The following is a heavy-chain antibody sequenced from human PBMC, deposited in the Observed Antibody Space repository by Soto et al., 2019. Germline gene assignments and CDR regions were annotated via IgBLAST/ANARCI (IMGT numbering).Heavy chain of an antibody. Sequence: GGSLRLSCAASGFTFSDYGMSWVRQAPGKGLEWVSTINYRGVTTYYADSVKGRFTITRDNSKNTLYLQMNSLRAEDTAVYYCVKQGIAVAFDTFDIWGQGTXVTVSS. CDR3: VKQGIAVAFDTFDI. CDR1: GFTFSDYG. V-gene: IGHV3-23*01. D-gene: IGHD6-19*01. CDR2: INYRGVTT. J-gene: IGHJ3*02.